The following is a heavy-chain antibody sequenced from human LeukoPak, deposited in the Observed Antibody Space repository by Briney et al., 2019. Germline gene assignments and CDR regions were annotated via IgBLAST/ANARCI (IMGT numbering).Heavy chain of an antibody. Sequence: PGGSLRLSCAVSGSTFSAYTMAWVRQAPGKGLEWVSITGRTILYADSARGRFIISRDNSKNTLYLQLNSLRVDDTAVYYCAKWALIDASAFDIWGQGTMVTVSS. CDR1: GSTFSAYT. CDR3: AKWALIDASAFDI. J-gene: IGHJ3*02. CDR2: TGRTI. V-gene: IGHV3-23*01. D-gene: IGHD2-15*01.